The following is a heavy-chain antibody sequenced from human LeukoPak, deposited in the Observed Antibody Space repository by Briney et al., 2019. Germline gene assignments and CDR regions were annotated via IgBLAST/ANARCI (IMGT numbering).Heavy chain of an antibody. V-gene: IGHV4-61*02. J-gene: IGHJ4*02. Sequence: SETLSLTCNVTGGSISSGSYYWSWIRQPAGKGLGWIGRIYSSGSTNYNSSLNSRVTISLDTSKNQFSLKLSSVTASDTAVYYCASNGAGGSYSYYFDNWGQGTLVTVSS. CDR3: ASNGAGGSYSYYFDN. CDR2: IYSSGST. CDR1: GGSISSGSYY. D-gene: IGHD1-26*01.